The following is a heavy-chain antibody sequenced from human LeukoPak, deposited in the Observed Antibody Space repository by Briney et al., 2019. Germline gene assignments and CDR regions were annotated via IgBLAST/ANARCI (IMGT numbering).Heavy chain of an antibody. CDR2: ISYDGSNK. V-gene: IGHV3-30*03. Sequence: PGGSLRLSCAASGFTFSSFSMNWVRQAPGKGLEWVAVISYDGSNKYYADSVKGRFTISRDNSKNTLYLQMNSLRAEDTAVYYCARYPYDYVWGSYRSEYFDYWGQGTLVTVSS. D-gene: IGHD3-16*02. J-gene: IGHJ4*02. CDR3: ARYPYDYVWGSYRSEYFDY. CDR1: GFTFSSFS.